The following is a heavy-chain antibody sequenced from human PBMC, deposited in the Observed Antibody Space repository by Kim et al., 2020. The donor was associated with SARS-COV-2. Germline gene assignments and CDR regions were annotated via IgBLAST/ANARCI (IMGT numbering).Heavy chain of an antibody. CDR2: IYYSGST. CDR3: ARFINRGRFDP. CDR1: GGSISSYY. J-gene: IGHJ5*02. D-gene: IGHD7-27*01. V-gene: IGHV4-59*01. Sequence: SETLSLTCTVSGGSISSYYWSWIRQPPGKGLEWIGYIYYSGSTNYNPSLKSRVTISVDTSKNQFSLKLSSVTAADTAVYYCARFINRGRFDPWGQGTLVTVSS.